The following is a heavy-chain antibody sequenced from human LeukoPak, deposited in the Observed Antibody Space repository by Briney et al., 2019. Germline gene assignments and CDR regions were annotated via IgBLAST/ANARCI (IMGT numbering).Heavy chain of an antibody. CDR1: GFTFDDYA. CDR2: ISGDGGST. CDR3: AKDIHDYDFWSGYPTTLDY. Sequence: PGGSLRPSCAASGFTFDDYAMHWVRQAPGKGLEWVSLISGDGGSTYYADTVKGRFTISRDNSKNSLYLQMNSLRTEDTALYYCAKDIHDYDFWSGYPTTLDYWGQGTLVIVS. J-gene: IGHJ4*02. D-gene: IGHD3-3*01. V-gene: IGHV3-43*02.